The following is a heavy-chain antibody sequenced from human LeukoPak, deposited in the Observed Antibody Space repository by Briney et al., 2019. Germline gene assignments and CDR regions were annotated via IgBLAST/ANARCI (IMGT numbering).Heavy chain of an antibody. CDR2: IYYSGRP. CDR3: ATWRTAKTGFDY. J-gene: IGHJ4*02. D-gene: IGHD1-1*01. V-gene: IGHV4-39*01. Sequence: SSETLSLTCTVSGGSISNNNYYWAWIRQPPGKGLEFIGGIYYSGRPYYNPSLKSRVTISVDTSKNQFSLRLSSVTAADTAVYYCATWRTAKTGFDYWGQGTLVTVSS. CDR1: GGSISNNNYY.